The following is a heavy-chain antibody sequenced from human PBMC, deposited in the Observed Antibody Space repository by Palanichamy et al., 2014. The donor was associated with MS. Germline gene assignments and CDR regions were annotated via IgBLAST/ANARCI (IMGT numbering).Heavy chain of an antibody. CDR2: IVVGSGNT. Sequence: QMQLVQSGPEVKKPGTSVKVSCKASGFTFTSSAVQWVRQARGQRLEWIGWIVVGSGNTNYAQKFQERVTITRDMSTSTAYMELSSLRSEDTAVYYCVYYGDYHGHSPYWGQGTLVTVSS. V-gene: IGHV1-58*01. D-gene: IGHD4-17*01. CDR3: VYYGDYHGHSPY. CDR1: GFTFTSSA. J-gene: IGHJ4*02.